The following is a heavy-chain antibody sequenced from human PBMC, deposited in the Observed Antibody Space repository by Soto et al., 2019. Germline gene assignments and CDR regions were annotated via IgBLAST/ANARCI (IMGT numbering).Heavy chain of an antibody. D-gene: IGHD6-19*01. Sequence: GETLKISCKGSGYRFTTYWIGWVRQMPGKGLEWMGLIYPGDSNTRFSPSFQGQVTISVDMSISTAYLQWSSLRVSDTAMYYCARSALEAGTPPYYYYRMDVWGQGTTVTVSS. J-gene: IGHJ6*02. CDR3: ARSALEAGTPPYYYYRMDV. CDR2: IYPGDSNT. V-gene: IGHV5-51*01. CDR1: GYRFTTYW.